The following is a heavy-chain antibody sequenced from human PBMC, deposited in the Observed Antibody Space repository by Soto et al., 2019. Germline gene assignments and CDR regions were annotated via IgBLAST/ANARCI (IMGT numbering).Heavy chain of an antibody. J-gene: IGHJ6*02. D-gene: IGHD3-10*01. CDR2: IWYDGRNK. V-gene: IGHV3-33*01. Sequence: QVQLVESGGGVVQPGRSLRLSCAASGFTFTSYGMHWVRQAPGKGLEWAAVIWYDGRNKYYADSVQGRFTISRDNSKNTLYLQMNSLRAEDTAVYYCARDTNYYDSGVNYYGMDVCGQGTTVTVSS. CDR3: ARDTNYYDSGVNYYGMDV. CDR1: GFTFTSYG.